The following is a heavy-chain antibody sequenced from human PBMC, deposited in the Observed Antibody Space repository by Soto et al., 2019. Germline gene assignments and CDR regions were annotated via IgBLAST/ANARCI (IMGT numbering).Heavy chain of an antibody. CDR2: ISGSGFMT. D-gene: IGHD1-1*01. CDR3: ANGPQLERLGLD. V-gene: IGHV3-23*01. CDR1: GFTFSTYA. J-gene: IGHJ4*02. Sequence: GGSLRLSCAASGFTFSTYAMSWVRQAPGKGPEWVSVISGSGFMTSYAESVKGRFTISRDNSKNTVYLQMSSLRVEDTAIYYCANGPQLERLGLDWGPGTLVTVSS.